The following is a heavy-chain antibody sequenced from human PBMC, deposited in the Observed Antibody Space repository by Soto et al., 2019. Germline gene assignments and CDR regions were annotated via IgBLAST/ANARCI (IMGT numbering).Heavy chain of an antibody. V-gene: IGHV3-23*01. CDR2: ISGSGGST. J-gene: IGHJ6*02. Sequence: PGGSLRLSCAASGFTFSSYAMSWVRQAPGKGLEWVSAISGSGGSTYYADSVKGRFTISRDNSKNTLYLQMNSLRAEDTAVYYCAKEKGVEARPHNRYGMDVWGQGTTVTVSS. CDR1: GFTFSSYA. D-gene: IGHD1-1*01. CDR3: AKEKGVEARPHNRYGMDV.